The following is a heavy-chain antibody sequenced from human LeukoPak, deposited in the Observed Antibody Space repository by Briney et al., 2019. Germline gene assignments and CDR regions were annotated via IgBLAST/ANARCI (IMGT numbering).Heavy chain of an antibody. J-gene: IGHJ4*02. Sequence: ASVKVSCKASGYTFTGYYMHWVRQAPGQGLEWMGWINPNSGGTNYARKFQGRVTMTRDTSISTAYMELSRLRSDDTAVYYCARALDYSNYVPGYWGQGTLVTVSS. V-gene: IGHV1-2*02. CDR1: GYTFTGYY. CDR3: ARALDYSNYVPGY. D-gene: IGHD4-11*01. CDR2: INPNSGGT.